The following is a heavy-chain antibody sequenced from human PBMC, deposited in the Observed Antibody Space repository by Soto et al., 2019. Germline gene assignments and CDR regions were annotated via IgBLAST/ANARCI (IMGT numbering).Heavy chain of an antibody. CDR1: GGSFKSGSYS. V-gene: IGHV4-61*01. CDR2: VYQTGRT. Sequence: QVQLQESRPGLVKPSETLSLTCTVSGGSFKSGSYSWSWIRQPPGKVMEWIGYVYQTGRTSYNLSLKSRVSLSMHTSKNHSSLTLDSLTAADTAVYFCARDFAYFDTWGQGTLVTVSS. CDR3: ARDFAYFDT. J-gene: IGHJ4*02. D-gene: IGHD3-3*01.